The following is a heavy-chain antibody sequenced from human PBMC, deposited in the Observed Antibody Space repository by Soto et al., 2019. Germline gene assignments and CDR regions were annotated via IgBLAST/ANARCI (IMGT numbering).Heavy chain of an antibody. CDR1: GYTFTSYG. V-gene: IGHV1-18*01. J-gene: IGHJ4*02. Sequence: ASVKVSCKASGYTFTSYGISWVRQAPGQGLEWMGWISPYNRDTNYAQKLQGRITLTTDTATSTLYMELRSLRSDDTAVYYCARDPKVAVAGNFDYWGLGTLVTVSS. CDR2: ISPYNRDT. CDR3: ARDPKVAVAGNFDY. D-gene: IGHD6-19*01.